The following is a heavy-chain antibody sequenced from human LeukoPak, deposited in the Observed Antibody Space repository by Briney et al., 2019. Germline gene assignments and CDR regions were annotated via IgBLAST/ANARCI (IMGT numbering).Heavy chain of an antibody. CDR2: ISSSGSTI. CDR3: AREVLLWFGEQGFDY. CDR1: GFTFSSYE. J-gene: IGHJ4*02. Sequence: GGSLRLSCAASGFTFSSYEMNWVRQAPGKGLEWVSYISSSGSTIYYADSVKGRFTISRDNAENSLYLQMNSLRAEDTAVYYCAREVLLWFGEQGFDYWGQGTLVTVSS. V-gene: IGHV3-48*03. D-gene: IGHD3-10*01.